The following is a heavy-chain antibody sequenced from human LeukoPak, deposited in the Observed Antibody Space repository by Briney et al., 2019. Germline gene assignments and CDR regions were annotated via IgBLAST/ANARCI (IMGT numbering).Heavy chain of an antibody. CDR1: GYTFTGYY. J-gene: IGHJ4*02. Sequence: ASVKVSCKASGYTFTGYYMHWVRQAPGQGLEWMGWINPNSGGTNYAQKFQGRVTMTRDTSISTAYMELSRLRSDDTAVYYRARDRSYGLGFDYWGQGTLVTVPS. CDR2: INPNSGGT. CDR3: ARDRSYGLGFDY. V-gene: IGHV1-2*02. D-gene: IGHD5-18*01.